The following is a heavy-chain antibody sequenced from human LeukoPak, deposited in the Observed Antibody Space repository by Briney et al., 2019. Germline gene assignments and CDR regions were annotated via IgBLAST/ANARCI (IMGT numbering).Heavy chain of an antibody. CDR3: ARGLHESGSYYLYGY. D-gene: IGHD1-26*01. CDR2: ISAYNGNT. V-gene: IGHV1-18*01. CDR1: GYTFTSYG. Sequence: ASVKVSCKASGYTFTSYGISWVRQAPGQGLEWMGWISAYNGNTNYAQKLQGRVTMTTDTSTSTAYMELSRLRSDDTAVYYCARGLHESGSYYLYGYWGQGTLVTVSS. J-gene: IGHJ4*02.